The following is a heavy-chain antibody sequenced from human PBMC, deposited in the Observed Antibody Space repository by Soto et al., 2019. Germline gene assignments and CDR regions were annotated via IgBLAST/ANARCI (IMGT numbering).Heavy chain of an antibody. J-gene: IGHJ6*02. CDR3: ARGVDACVDV. D-gene: IGHD3-16*01. CDR1: GYTFTSYD. V-gene: IGHV1-8*01. Sequence: QVQLVQSGAEVTKPGASVKVSCKASGYTFTSYDINWVRQATGQGLEWMGWMSPNSGATGYAQKFQGRVTMTRDTSISTAYMELSNLRSEDTAIYYCARGVDACVDVWRQASTVTVSS. CDR2: MSPNSGAT.